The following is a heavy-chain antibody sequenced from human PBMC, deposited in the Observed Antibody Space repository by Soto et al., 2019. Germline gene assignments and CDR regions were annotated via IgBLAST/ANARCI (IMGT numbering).Heavy chain of an antibody. D-gene: IGHD6-6*01. CDR1: GFTFSTYA. CDR3: MKVHASSRYWDFDL. CDR2: ISGSGGGT. Sequence: EVQLLESGGDLVQPGGSLRLSCAASGFTFSTYAMNWVRQAPGKGLEWVSSISGSGGGTYYPDSVKGRFTISRDNSKNTRDLQMDSLGAEDAAVYYCMKVHASSRYWDFDLWGRGTPVTVSS. J-gene: IGHJ2*01. V-gene: IGHV3-23*01.